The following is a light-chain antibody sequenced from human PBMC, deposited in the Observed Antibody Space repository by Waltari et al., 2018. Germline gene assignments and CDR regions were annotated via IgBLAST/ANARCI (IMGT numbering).Light chain of an antibody. J-gene: IGLJ3*02. CDR1: SGSIADHY. V-gene: IGLV6-57*03. Sequence: NFMLTQPPSVSESPGKTVTLSCTRRSGSIADHYVQWFQHRPGRAPITVIYEDSQRPSGVPDRFSGSLDRSSNSASLTISGLKTEDEADYYCQSYDSSSLWVFGGGTSLTVL. CDR3: QSYDSSSLWV. CDR2: EDS.